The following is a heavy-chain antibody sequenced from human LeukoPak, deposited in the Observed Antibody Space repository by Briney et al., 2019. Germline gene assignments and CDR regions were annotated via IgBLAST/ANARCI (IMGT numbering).Heavy chain of an antibody. J-gene: IGHJ4*02. CDR2: IKHDGREK. Sequence: GGSLRLSCVASGLTFSGQWLNWVRQAPGQGLEWVANIKHDGREKYYVDSVKGRFTISRDDGQNSLSLHMNSVRAEDTAVYYCGYTNNFYHWGQGALIVVSS. D-gene: IGHD3-16*02. CDR1: GLTFSGQW. V-gene: IGHV3-7*01. CDR3: GYTNNFYH.